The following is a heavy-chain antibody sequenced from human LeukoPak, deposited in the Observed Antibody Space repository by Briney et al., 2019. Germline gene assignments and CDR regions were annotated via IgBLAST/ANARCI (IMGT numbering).Heavy chain of an antibody. V-gene: IGHV4-39*07. CDR3: ARVSNMRVLLFDY. CDR1: GGSISSSSYY. J-gene: IGHJ4*02. D-gene: IGHD1-26*01. CDR2: IYYSGST. Sequence: SETLSLTCTVSGGSISSSSYYWGWIRQPPGKGLEWIGSIYYSGSTYYNPSLKSRVTISVDTSKNQFSLKLSSVTAADTAVYYCARVSNMRVLLFDYWGQGTLVTVSS.